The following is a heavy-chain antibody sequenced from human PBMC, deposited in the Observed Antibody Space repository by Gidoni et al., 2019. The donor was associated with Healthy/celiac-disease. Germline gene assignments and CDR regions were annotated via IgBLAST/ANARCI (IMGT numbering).Heavy chain of an antibody. CDR3: ARRGVFDFWSGYYTDSSHYYYGMDV. J-gene: IGHJ6*02. CDR2: ISSSGSTI. V-gene: IGHV3-11*01. Sequence: QVQLVESGGGLVKPGGSLRLSCAASGFTFSDYYMSWIRQAPGKGLEWVSYISSSGSTIYYADSVKGRFTISRDNAKNSLYLQMNSLRAEDTAVYYCARRGVFDFWSGYYTDSSHYYYGMDVWGQGTTVTVSS. CDR1: GFTFSDYY. D-gene: IGHD3-3*01.